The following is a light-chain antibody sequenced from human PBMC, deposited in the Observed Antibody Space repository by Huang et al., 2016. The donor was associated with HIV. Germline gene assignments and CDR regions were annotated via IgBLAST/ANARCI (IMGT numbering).Light chain of an antibody. Sequence: DIQMTQSPSSLSASVGDRVTITCRVSQTITSYLNWYQQKPGKAPKLLIYAAYTLQSGVPSRFSGSGSGTDFTLTISSLQPDDFALYYCQQSYSTPVTFAQGTKVEIK. V-gene: IGKV1-39*01. CDR1: QTITSY. J-gene: IGKJ1*01. CDR3: QQSYSTPVT. CDR2: AAY.